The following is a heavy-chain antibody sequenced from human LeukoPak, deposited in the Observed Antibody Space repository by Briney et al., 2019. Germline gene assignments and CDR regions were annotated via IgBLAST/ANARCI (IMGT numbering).Heavy chain of an antibody. V-gene: IGHV4-59*01. CDR2: IYHSGST. CDR1: GGSITTYY. J-gene: IGHJ5*02. CDR3: TRHTWFDP. Sequence: SETLSLTCTVTGGSITTYYWTWIRQPPGKGLEWIGYIYHSGSTSYNPSFKSRVTISADTSKNQFSLKLSSVTAADTAVYYCTRHTWFDPWGQGTLVTVSS.